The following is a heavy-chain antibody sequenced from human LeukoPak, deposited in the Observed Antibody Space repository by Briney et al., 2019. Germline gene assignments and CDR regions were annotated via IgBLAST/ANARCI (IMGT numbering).Heavy chain of an antibody. J-gene: IGHJ4*02. D-gene: IGHD3-22*01. CDR1: GYTFTSYD. CDR3: ARGRWAYYYDSSGYKY. Sequence: ASVKVSCKASGYTFTSYDINWERQATGQGLEWMGWMNPNSGNTGYAQKFQGRVTMTRNTSISAAYMELSSLRSEDTAVYYCARGRWAYYYDSSGYKYWGQGTLVTVSS. V-gene: IGHV1-8*01. CDR2: MNPNSGNT.